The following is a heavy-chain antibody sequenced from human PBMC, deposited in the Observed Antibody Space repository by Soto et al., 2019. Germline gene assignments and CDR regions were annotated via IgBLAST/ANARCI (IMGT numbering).Heavy chain of an antibody. D-gene: IGHD3-22*01. CDR2: IIPLFGTV. V-gene: IGHV1-69*12. Sequence: QVQLVQSGAEVKKPGSSVMVSCKASGGTFSSYAITWVRQAPGQGLEWMGGIIPLFGTVIYAQKFQGRVTITADEITSTPYIKLSSLRSEDTAVYYCARIYNYYDNSGSQYVYYFDYWGQGTLVTVSS. CDR3: ARIYNYYDNSGSQYVYYFDY. J-gene: IGHJ4*02. CDR1: GGTFSSYA.